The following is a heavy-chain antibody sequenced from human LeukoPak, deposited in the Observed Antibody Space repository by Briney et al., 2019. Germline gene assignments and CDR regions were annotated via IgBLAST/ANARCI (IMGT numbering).Heavy chain of an antibody. CDR1: GFTFSSYA. D-gene: IGHD6-13*01. CDR3: ASWAIAAAGTWADY. J-gene: IGHJ4*02. Sequence: PGGSLRLSCAASGFTFSSYAMSWVRQAPGKGLEWVSAISGSGGSTYYADSVKGRYTISRDNSKNTLYLQMNSLRAEDTAVYYCASWAIAAAGTWADYWGQGTLVTVSS. CDR2: ISGSGGST. V-gene: IGHV3-23*01.